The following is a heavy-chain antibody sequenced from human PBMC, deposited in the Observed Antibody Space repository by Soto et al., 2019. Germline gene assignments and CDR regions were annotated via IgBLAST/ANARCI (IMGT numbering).Heavy chain of an antibody. CDR1: GFTFDDHA. D-gene: IGHD5-12*01. CDR3: AKDHSGWNYGIDY. V-gene: IGHV3-9*01. J-gene: IGHJ4*02. CDR2: ISWNSGSI. Sequence: EVQLVESGGGLVQPGRSLRLSCAASGFTFDDHAMYWVRQAPGKGLEWVSYISWNSGSIAYADSVKGRFTISRDNAKNSLYLQMNSLRAEDTALYYCAKDHSGWNYGIDYWGQGTLVTVSS.